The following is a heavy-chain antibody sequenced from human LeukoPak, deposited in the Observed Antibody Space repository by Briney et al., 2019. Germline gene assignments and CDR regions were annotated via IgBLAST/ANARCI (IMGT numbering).Heavy chain of an antibody. CDR2: INSDGSST. Sequence: GGSLRLSCAASGFTFSSYFRHWVRQAPGRGVVGVSRINSDGSSTSYADSVKGRFTISRDNAKNTLYLQMNSLRAEDTAVYYCASYGGVTARVYNWFDTWGQGTLVTVSS. CDR1: GFTFSSYF. V-gene: IGHV3-74*01. D-gene: IGHD4/OR15-4a*01. J-gene: IGHJ5*02. CDR3: ASYGGVTARVYNWFDT.